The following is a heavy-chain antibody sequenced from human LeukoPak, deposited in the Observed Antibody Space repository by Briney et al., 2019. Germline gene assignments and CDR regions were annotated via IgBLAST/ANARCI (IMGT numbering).Heavy chain of an antibody. CDR3: ARHGVDTAMVTGSGVDY. V-gene: IGHV4-59*08. J-gene: IGHJ4*02. CDR1: GGSINGSY. Sequence: SETLSLTCTVSGGSINGSYWSWIRQPPGKGLEWIGYIYSSGSTNSNPSLKSRVTISVDTSKNQFSLKLSSVTAADTAVYYCARHGVDTAMVTGSGVDYWGQGTLVTVSS. CDR2: IYSSGST. D-gene: IGHD5-18*01.